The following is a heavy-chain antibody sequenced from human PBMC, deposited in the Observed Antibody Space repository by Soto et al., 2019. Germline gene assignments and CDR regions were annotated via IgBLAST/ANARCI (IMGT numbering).Heavy chain of an antibody. J-gene: IGHJ6*02. CDR3: ASSNYYDSSGKFGLHGMDV. CDR2: IYPGDSDT. V-gene: IGHV5-51*01. Sequence: GESLKTSCKGSGYSFTSYWIGWVRQMPGKGLEWMGIIYPGDSDTRYSPSFQGQVTISADKSISTAYLQWSSLKAEDTAVYYCASSNYYDSSGKFGLHGMDVWGQGTTVTVSS. D-gene: IGHD3-22*01. CDR1: GYSFTSYW.